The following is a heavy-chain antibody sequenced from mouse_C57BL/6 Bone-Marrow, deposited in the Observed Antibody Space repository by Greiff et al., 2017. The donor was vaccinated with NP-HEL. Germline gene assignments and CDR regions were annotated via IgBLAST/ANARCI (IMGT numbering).Heavy chain of an antibody. CDR3: TREGLLYPGIYWYFDV. Sequence: EVQLQESGGGLVQPGGSMKLSCAASGFTFSDAWMDWVRQSPEKGLEWVAEIRNKANNHATYYAESVKGRFTISRDDSKSSVYLQMNSLRAEDTGIYYCTREGLLYPGIYWYFDVWGTGTTVTVSS. CDR2: IRNKANNHAT. D-gene: IGHD2-12*01. J-gene: IGHJ1*03. CDR1: GFTFSDAW. V-gene: IGHV6-6*01.